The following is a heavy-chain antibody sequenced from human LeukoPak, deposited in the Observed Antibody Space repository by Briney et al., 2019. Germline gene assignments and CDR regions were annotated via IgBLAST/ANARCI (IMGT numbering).Heavy chain of an antibody. CDR2: IYYSGST. Sequence: PSQTLSLTCTVSGGSISSGDYYWSWIRQPPGKGLEWIGYIYYSGSTYYNPSLKSRVTISVDTSKNQFSLKLSSVTAADTAVYYCVRDSPTPSREEEASYFDYWGQGTLVTVSS. CDR3: VRDSPTPSREEEASYFDY. D-gene: IGHD1-26*01. V-gene: IGHV4-30-4*01. J-gene: IGHJ4*02. CDR1: GGSISSGDYY.